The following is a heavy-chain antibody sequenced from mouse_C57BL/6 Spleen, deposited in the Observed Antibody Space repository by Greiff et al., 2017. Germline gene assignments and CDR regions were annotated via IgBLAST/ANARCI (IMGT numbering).Heavy chain of an antibody. CDR3: APYYGSSSAWFAY. CDR1: GYTFTSYG. V-gene: IGHV1-81*01. J-gene: IGHJ3*01. CDR2: IYPRSGNT. Sequence: QVQLQQSGAELARPGASVKLSCKASGYTFTSYGISWVKQRTGQGLEWIGEIYPRSGNTYYNEKFKGKATLTADKSSSTAYMELSSLTSEDSAVYFCAPYYGSSSAWFAYWGQGTLVTVSA. D-gene: IGHD1-1*01.